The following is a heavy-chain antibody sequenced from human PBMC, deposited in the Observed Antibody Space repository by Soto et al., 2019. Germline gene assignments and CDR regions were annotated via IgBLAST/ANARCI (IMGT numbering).Heavy chain of an antibody. V-gene: IGHV4-59*03. CDR3: ATRPPGAWYGVFDF. Sequence: QVQLQESGPRLVKPSETLSLTCTVSGGSISSYYWSWIRQSPGKGPEWIGYVYHSGSTSYNPSLISRVTISLDTSKNQFSLNLNSVTAADTAVYYCATRPPGAWYGVFDFWGPGTVVTVSS. D-gene: IGHD2-15*01. CDR1: GGSISSYY. J-gene: IGHJ4*02. CDR2: VYHSGST.